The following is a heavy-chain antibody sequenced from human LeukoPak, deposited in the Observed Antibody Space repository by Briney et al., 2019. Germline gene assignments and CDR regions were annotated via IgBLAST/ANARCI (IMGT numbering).Heavy chain of an antibody. CDR1: GFTFSSYA. Sequence: GGSLRLSCAASGFTFSSYAMSWVRQAPGKGLEWVSAVSGSDGATYYADSVKGRFTISRDHSRNTLCLQMNSLTAEDTAVYFCAKIYYYHMDVWGKGTTVTVSS. V-gene: IGHV3-23*01. CDR3: AKIYYYHMDV. CDR2: VSGSDGAT. J-gene: IGHJ6*03.